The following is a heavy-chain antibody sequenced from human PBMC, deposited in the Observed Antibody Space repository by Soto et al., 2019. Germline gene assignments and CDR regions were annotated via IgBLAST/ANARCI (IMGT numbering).Heavy chain of an antibody. CDR3: ASADSTSYGDWSGFDY. J-gene: IGHJ4*02. CDR1: GGSISSGGYY. D-gene: IGHD4-17*01. V-gene: IGHV4-31*03. Sequence: QVHLQESGPGLVKPSQTLSLTCTVSGGSISSGGYYWSWIRQHPGKGLEWIGYVYYSGSTYYNPSLNSRVSISIDTSKTQFSLKLSTVTAAAKAVYYCASADSTSYGDWSGFDYWGQGTLVTVSS. CDR2: VYYSGST.